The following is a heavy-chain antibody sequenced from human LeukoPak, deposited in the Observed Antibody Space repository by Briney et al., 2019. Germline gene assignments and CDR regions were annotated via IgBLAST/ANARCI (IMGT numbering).Heavy chain of an antibody. Sequence: SETLSLTCTVSGDSIRSGGYYWSWLRQHPGKGLEWIGYIYYDGTTDYNPSLNSRVTISVDTSKNQFSLRLSSLTAADTAVYFCARESCPISSWHHYGLDVWGQGTTVTVS. CDR2: IYYDGTT. CDR3: ARESCPISSWHHYGLDV. J-gene: IGHJ6*02. D-gene: IGHD6-13*01. V-gene: IGHV4-31*03. CDR1: GDSIRSGGYY.